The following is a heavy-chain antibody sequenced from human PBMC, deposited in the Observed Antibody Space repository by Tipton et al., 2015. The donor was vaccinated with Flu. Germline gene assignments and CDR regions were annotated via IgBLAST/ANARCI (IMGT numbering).Heavy chain of an antibody. J-gene: IGHJ5*02. Sequence: SLRLSCAASASTFSTYSMNWVRQAPGKGLEWVSYITGSGTNIYYAESVKGRFTISRDDAKNSLYLQMNSLRDEDTAVYHCARDWGWGFDPWGQGTLVTVSS. V-gene: IGHV3-48*02. CDR3: ARDWGWGFDP. D-gene: IGHD3-16*01. CDR1: ASTFSTYS. CDR2: ITGSGTNI.